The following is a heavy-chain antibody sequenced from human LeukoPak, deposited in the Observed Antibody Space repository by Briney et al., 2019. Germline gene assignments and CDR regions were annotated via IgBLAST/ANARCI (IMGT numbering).Heavy chain of an antibody. D-gene: IGHD2-2*01. CDR3: ARLTEGYCSSTSCFDAFDI. CDR1: GYTFTGYY. J-gene: IGHJ3*02. Sequence: ASVKVSCKASGYTFTGYYMHWVRQAPGRGLEWMGWINPNSGGTNYAQKFQGRVTMTRDTSISTAYMELSRLRSDDTAVFYCARLTEGYCSSTSCFDAFDIWGQGTMVTVSS. V-gene: IGHV1-2*02. CDR2: INPNSGGT.